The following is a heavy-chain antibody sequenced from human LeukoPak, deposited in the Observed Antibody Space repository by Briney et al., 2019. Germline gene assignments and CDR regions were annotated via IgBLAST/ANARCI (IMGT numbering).Heavy chain of an antibody. CDR3: LTSNGWELDY. Sequence: GGSLRLSCAASGFTFSSYAMSWVRQAPGKGLEWVSAIVGSGDSTFYADSVKGRLTISRDNSKNTLYLQMNSPTAEDTAVYYCLTSNGWELDYWGQGTLVTVSS. V-gene: IGHV3-23*01. CDR1: GFTFSSYA. CDR2: IVGSGDST. D-gene: IGHD6-19*01. J-gene: IGHJ4*02.